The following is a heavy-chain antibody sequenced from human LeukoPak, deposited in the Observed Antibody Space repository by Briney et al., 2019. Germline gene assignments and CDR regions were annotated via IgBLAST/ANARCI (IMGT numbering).Heavy chain of an antibody. CDR3: AKDSGGGFWYFDH. V-gene: IGHV3-33*06. D-gene: IGHD3-3*01. CDR1: GLTFTPFG. J-gene: IGHJ4*02. Sequence: GGSLRLSCAGPGLTFTPFGINWVGQAPAKGLEWVAVVWNDGTRQYYADSVKGRFTISRDNSKNTVYLQMNSLRADDTAVYFCAKDSGGGFWYFDHWGQGTLVTASS. CDR2: VWNDGTRQ.